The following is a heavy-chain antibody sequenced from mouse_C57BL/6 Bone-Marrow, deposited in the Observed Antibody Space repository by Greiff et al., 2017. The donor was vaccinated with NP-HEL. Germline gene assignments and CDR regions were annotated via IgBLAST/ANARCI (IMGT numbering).Heavy chain of an antibody. V-gene: IGHV1-53*01. Sequence: QVQLKQPGTELVKPGASVKLSCKASGYTFTSYWMHWVKQRPGQGLEWIGNINPSNGGTNYNETFKSKATLTVDKSSSTAYMQLSSLTSEDSAVYYCAEHSNYGFFDYWGQGTTLTVSS. D-gene: IGHD2-5*01. CDR1: GYTFTSYW. CDR2: INPSNGGT. CDR3: AEHSNYGFFDY. J-gene: IGHJ2*01.